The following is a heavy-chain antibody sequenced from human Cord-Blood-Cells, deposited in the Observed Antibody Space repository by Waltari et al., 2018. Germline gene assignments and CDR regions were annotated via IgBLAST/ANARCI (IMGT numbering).Heavy chain of an antibody. CDR1: GGSFSGYY. Sequence: QVQLQQWGAGLLKPSETLSLTCAVYGGSFSGYYWSWIRQPPGKGLEWIGEIHHSGSTNYSPSLKSRVTISVDTSKKQFSLKLSFVTAADSAVYYCARVKYYGSVSYTIDYWVQGTLVTVSS. D-gene: IGHD3-10*01. J-gene: IGHJ4*02. V-gene: IGHV4-34*01. CDR3: ARVKYYGSVSYTIDY. CDR2: IHHSGST.